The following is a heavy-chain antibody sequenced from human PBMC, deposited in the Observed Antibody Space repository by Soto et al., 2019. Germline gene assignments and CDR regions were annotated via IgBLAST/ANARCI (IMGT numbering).Heavy chain of an antibody. CDR1: GYTFTN. CDR3: ARDSGYAEN. D-gene: IGHD5-12*01. J-gene: IGHJ4*02. V-gene: IGHV1-3*01. Sequence: QVQLVQSGAEVKRPGASVKVSCKASGYTFTNMHWVRQAPRQRLEWMGWINAGNGDTKYSQKFQDRVTITRDTSANTAYLELSSLRSEDTAVYYCARDSGYAENWGQGTLVTLSS. CDR2: INAGNGDT.